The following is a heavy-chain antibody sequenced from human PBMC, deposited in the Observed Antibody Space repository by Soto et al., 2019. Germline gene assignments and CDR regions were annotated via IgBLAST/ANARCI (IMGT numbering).Heavy chain of an antibody. CDR2: ISHSGAST. D-gene: IGHD3-22*01. V-gene: IGHV3-23*01. CDR3: AKDLTDYYDSGGYYGIDALDI. CDR1: GFTFNNFA. J-gene: IGHJ3*02. Sequence: GGSLRLSCAASGFTFNNFAMNWVRQAPGKGLEWVSSISHSGASTYYSNSVKGRFTVSRDNSKNTVYLQMNSLGAEDMALYYCAKDLTDYYDSGGYYGIDALDIWRQGTMVTVSS.